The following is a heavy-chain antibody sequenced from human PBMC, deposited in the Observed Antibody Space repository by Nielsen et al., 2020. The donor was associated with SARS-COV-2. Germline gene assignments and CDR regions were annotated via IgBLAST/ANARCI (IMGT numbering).Heavy chain of an antibody. CDR1: GYTFTGYY. J-gene: IGHJ6*02. CDR2: INPNSGGT. CDR3: ARYYYDSSGNYYGMDV. D-gene: IGHD3-22*01. Sequence: ASVKVSCKASGYTFTGYYIHWVRQAPGQGLEWMGRINPNSGGTNYAQKFQGRVTMTRDTSISTAYMELSRLRSDDTAVYYCARYYYDSSGNYYGMDVWGQGTTVTVSS. V-gene: IGHV1-2*06.